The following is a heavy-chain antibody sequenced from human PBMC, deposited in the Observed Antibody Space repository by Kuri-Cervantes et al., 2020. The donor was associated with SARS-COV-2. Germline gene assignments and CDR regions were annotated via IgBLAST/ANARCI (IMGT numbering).Heavy chain of an antibody. Sequence: SETLSLTCTVSGGSISSHYWSWIRQPPGKGLEWIGYIYYSGSTNYNPSLKSRVTISVDTSKNQFSLKLSSVTAADTAVYYCARLAGYSSSWYLHWYFDLWGRGTLVTVSS. CDR2: IYYSGST. CDR1: GGSISSHY. D-gene: IGHD6-13*01. J-gene: IGHJ2*01. V-gene: IGHV4-59*11. CDR3: ARLAGYSSSWYLHWYFDL.